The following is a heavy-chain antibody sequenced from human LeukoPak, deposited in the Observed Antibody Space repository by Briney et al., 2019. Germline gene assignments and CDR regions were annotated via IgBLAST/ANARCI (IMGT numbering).Heavy chain of an antibody. CDR1: GYDFTTNY. J-gene: IGHJ4*02. D-gene: IGHD2-15*01. V-gene: IGHV1-46*01. Sequence: ASVKVSCKASGYDFTTNYIHWVRQAPGQGLEWMGTINPSVGSTTYVQRFQGRVTMTRDTSTTTVYMDLSSLTSEDTAIYYCAKGYCTGASCYVLDSWGQGTLVTVSS. CDR3: AKGYCTGASCYVLDS. CDR2: INPSVGST.